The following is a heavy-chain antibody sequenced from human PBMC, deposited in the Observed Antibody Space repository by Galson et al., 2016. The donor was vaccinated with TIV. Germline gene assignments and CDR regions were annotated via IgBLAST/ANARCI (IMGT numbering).Heavy chain of an antibody. V-gene: IGHV1-18*01. CDR2: INSYNGDT. CDR1: GYTFADYA. J-gene: IGHJ1*01. CDR3: TCHSGYHYVNEYFHH. Sequence: SVKVSCKASGYTFADYAISWVRQAPGQGLEWMGWINSYNGDTSFAQKFQGRVTMTTDSSTSTAYMELRNLRSDDTAVYYCTCHSGYHYVNEYFHHWGQGTLVTVSS. D-gene: IGHD3-22*01.